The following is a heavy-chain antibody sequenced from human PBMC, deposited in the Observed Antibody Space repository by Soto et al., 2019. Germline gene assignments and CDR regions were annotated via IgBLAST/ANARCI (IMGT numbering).Heavy chain of an antibody. CDR2: IGAAGDT. CDR1: GFTFSNYD. J-gene: IGHJ4*02. CDR3: ASGGWGSSWYEGGSRIDY. Sequence: EVQLVESGVGLVQPGGSLRLSCAASGFTFSNYDMHWVRQVTGKGLEWVSAIGAAGDTYYPDSVKGRFTISRENAKNSLYFQMNSLRAEDTAVYYCASGGWGSSWYEGGSRIDYWGQGALVTVSS. V-gene: IGHV3-13*01. D-gene: IGHD6-13*01.